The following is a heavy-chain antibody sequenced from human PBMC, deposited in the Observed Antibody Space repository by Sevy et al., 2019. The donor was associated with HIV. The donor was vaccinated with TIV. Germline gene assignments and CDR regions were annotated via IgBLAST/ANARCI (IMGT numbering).Heavy chain of an antibody. CDR2: IYYSGST. CDR1: GGSISSYD. J-gene: IGHJ6*03. D-gene: IGHD3-10*01. Sequence: SETLSLTCTVSGGSISSYDWSWIRQPPGKGLEWIGYIYYSGSTNYNPTLKSRVTISVDTSKNRFSLKLSSVTAADTAVYYCARAIRTSYYYGSGSYNDYYYYYMDVWGKGTTVTVSS. V-gene: IGHV4-59*01. CDR3: ARAIRTSYYYGSGSYNDYYYYYMDV.